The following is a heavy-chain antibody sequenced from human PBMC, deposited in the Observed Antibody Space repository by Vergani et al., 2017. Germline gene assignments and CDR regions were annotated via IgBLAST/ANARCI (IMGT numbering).Heavy chain of an antibody. CDR3: ASDTHSGQRADR. CDR2: IHYSENT. J-gene: IGHJ5*02. CDR1: FDSIRNLY. Sequence: QVQLQESGPGLVKSSETLSLTCSVSFDSIRNLYCNWIRQPPGKGLECIGSIHYSENTNYNPSLKTRVTISVDTSKNLFSLTLTSVTAADTAVYYCASDTHSGQRADRWGQGILVTVTS. D-gene: IGHD6-19*01. V-gene: IGHV4-59*11.